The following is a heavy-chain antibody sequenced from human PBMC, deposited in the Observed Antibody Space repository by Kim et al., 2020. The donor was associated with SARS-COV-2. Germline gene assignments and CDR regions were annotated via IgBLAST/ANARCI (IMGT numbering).Heavy chain of an antibody. V-gene: IGHV4-34*01. J-gene: IGHJ6*02. D-gene: IGHD3-10*01. CDR2: INHSGST. CDR1: GGSFSGYY. CDR3: ARGRLYYYGSGSYSYYYYGMDV. Sequence: SETLSLTCAVYGGSFSGYYWSWIRQPPGKGLEWIGEINHSGSTNYNPSLKSRVTISVDTSKNQFSLKLSSVTAADTAVYYCARGRLYYYGSGSYSYYYYGMDVWGQGTTVTVSS.